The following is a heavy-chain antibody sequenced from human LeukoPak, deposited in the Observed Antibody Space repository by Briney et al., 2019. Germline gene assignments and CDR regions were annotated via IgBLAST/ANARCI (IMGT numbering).Heavy chain of an antibody. V-gene: IGHV3-30*18. J-gene: IGHJ4*02. CDR1: GFTFSIYG. Sequence: GGSLRLSCAASGFTFSIYGMHWVRQAPGKGLEGVAVISYDGSNKYYAESVKGRFTISRDNSKNTLYLQMNSLRAEDTAVYYCAKPLRGYSYGYFDYWGQGTLVTVSS. CDR2: ISYDGSNK. CDR3: AKPLRGYSYGYFDY. D-gene: IGHD5-18*01.